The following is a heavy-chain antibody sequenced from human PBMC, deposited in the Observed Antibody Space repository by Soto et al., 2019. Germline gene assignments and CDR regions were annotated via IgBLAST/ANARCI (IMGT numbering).Heavy chain of an antibody. CDR3: VRRSLGTTRRYFDN. CDR2: IRNKDNSYTT. D-gene: IGHD4-17*01. Sequence: EVQLVESGGGLVQPGGSLRLSCAASGFTFSDHYMDWVRQAPGKGREWVGRIRNKDNSYTTQYAASVKGRFSISRDDSDNFVDPQMNNLKAADTAVFYCVRRSLGTTRRYFDNWGQGILVTVSS. J-gene: IGHJ4*02. V-gene: IGHV3-72*01. CDR1: GFTFSDHY.